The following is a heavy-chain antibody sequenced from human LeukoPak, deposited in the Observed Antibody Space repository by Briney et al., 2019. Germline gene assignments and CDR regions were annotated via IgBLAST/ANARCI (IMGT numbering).Heavy chain of an antibody. J-gene: IGHJ6*02. V-gene: IGHV3-30-3*01. CDR2: ISYDGSNK. D-gene: IGHD6-6*01. CDR1: GFTFSSYA. Sequence: HPGGSLRLSCAASGFTFSSYAMHWVRQAPGKGLEWVAVISYDGSNKYYADSVKGRFTISRDNSKNTLYLQMNGLRAEDTAVYYCARGSSSSHYYYGMDVWGQGTTVTVSS. CDR3: ARGSSSSHYYYGMDV.